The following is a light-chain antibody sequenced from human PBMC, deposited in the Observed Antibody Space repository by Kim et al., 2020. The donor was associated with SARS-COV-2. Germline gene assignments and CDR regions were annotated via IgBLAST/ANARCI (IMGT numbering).Light chain of an antibody. CDR2: DAS. J-gene: IGKJ4*01. Sequence: SPGEGANLSCRASQTVSSSYLAWYQQKPGQAPRLLINDASRRATGIPDRFSGSGPGTDFTLTISRLEPEDFAVYYCQQYASSPTTFGGGTKVDIK. CDR3: QQYASSPTT. CDR1: QTVSSSY. V-gene: IGKV3-20*01.